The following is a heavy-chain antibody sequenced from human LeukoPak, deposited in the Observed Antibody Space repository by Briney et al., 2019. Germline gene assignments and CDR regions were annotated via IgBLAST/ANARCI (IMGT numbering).Heavy chain of an antibody. J-gene: IGHJ1*01. CDR3: AKGLLKQPPEYFQH. D-gene: IGHD2-15*01. CDR2: IRYDGSNK. V-gene: IGHV3-30*02. Sequence: GGSLRLSCAASGFTFSSYGMHWVRQAPGKGLEWVAFIRYDGSNKYYADSVKGRFTISRDNSKNTLYLQMNSLRAEDTAVYYCAKGLLKQPPEYFQHWGQGTLVTVSS. CDR1: GFTFSSYG.